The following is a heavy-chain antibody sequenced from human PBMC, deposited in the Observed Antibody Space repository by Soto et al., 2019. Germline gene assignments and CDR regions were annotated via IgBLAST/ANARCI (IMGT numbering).Heavy chain of an antibody. CDR3: ARHSYYYGSTYGCWLDP. J-gene: IGHJ5*02. V-gene: IGHV4-30-2*03. D-gene: IGHD3-10*01. Sequence: PSETLSLTCDVSGDTISTGGYTWAWIRQPPGKALEWIGHTYHSGNPYYNPSLKSRVIISVDTSKNQFSLKLRSVTAADTAVYYCARHSYYYGSTYGCWLDPWGQGTLVTVSS. CDR2: TYHSGNP. CDR1: GDTISTGGYT.